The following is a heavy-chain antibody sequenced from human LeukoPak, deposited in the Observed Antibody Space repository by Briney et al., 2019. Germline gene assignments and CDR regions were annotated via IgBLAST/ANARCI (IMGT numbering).Heavy chain of an antibody. CDR2: ISSSGSTI. CDR1: GFTFSSYE. D-gene: IGHD3-9*01. Sequence: GGSLRLSCAASGFTFSSYEMNWVRQAPGKGLEWVSYISSSGSTIYYADSVKGRFTISRDNAKNSLYLQMNSLRAEDTAVYYCARVLRYFDWAQPFYYYYMDVWGKGTTVTVSS. V-gene: IGHV3-48*03. J-gene: IGHJ6*03. CDR3: ARVLRYFDWAQPFYYYYMDV.